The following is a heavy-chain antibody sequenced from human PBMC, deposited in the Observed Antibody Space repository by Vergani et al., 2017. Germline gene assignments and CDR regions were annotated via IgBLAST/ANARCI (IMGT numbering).Heavy chain of an antibody. J-gene: IGHJ5*02. CDR2: ISAYNGNT. D-gene: IGHD2-2*01. CDR3: AGVDRGYCSSTSCYGWFDP. Sequence: QVQLVQSGAEVKKPGASVKVSCKASGYTFTSYGISWVRQAPGQGLEWMGWISAYNGNTNYAQKLQGRVTMTTDTSTSTAYMELRSLRSDDTAVYYCAGVDRGYCSSTSCYGWFDPWGQGTLVTVSS. V-gene: IGHV1-18*01. CDR1: GYTFTSYG.